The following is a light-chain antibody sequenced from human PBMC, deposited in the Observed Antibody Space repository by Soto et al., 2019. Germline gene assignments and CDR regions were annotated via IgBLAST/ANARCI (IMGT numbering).Light chain of an antibody. CDR3: SSYTTSSTLV. J-gene: IGLJ1*01. CDR2: DVS. Sequence: QSALTQPASVSGSPGQSITISCTGTSSDVGLYNYVSWYQQHPGKAPKLMIHDVSNRPSGVSNRFSASKSGNTASLTISGLQTEDEADYYCSSYTTSSTLVFGTGTKLTVL. CDR1: SSDVGLYNY. V-gene: IGLV2-14*01.